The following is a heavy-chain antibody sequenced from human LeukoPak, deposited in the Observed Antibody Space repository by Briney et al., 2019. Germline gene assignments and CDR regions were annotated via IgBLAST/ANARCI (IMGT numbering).Heavy chain of an antibody. J-gene: IGHJ2*01. CDR3: ASAIPDYYDSSGYLPAGPPDL. D-gene: IGHD3-22*01. Sequence: SVKVSCKASGYTFTSYYMHWVRQAPGQGLEWMGGIIPIFGTANYAQKFQGRVTITADESTSTAYMELSSLRSEDTAVYYCASAIPDYYDSSGYLPAGPPDLWGRGTLVTVSS. V-gene: IGHV1-69*13. CDR1: GYTFTSYY. CDR2: IIPIFGTA.